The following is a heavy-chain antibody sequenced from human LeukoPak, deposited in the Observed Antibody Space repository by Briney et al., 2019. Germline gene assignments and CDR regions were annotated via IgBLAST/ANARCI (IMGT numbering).Heavy chain of an antibody. J-gene: IGHJ6*03. CDR3: ARDNSSSWASYYYMDV. V-gene: IGHV1-69*06. CDR1: GGTFSSYA. Sequence: SVKVSCKASGGTFSSYAISWVRQAPGQGLEWMGGIIPIFGTANYAQKFQGRVTITADKSTSTAYMELSSLRSEDTAVYYCARDNSSSWASYYYMDVWGKGTTVTVSS. D-gene: IGHD6-13*01. CDR2: IIPIFGTA.